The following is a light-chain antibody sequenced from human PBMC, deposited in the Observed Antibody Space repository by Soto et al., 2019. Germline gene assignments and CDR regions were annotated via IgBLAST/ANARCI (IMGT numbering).Light chain of an antibody. V-gene: IGKV1-8*01. CDR1: QGISSY. CDR2: AAS. J-gene: IGKJ1*01. CDR3: QHYNSYSEA. Sequence: AIRITQSPSSFSASTGDRVTITCRASQGISSYLAWYQQKPGKAPKLLIYAASTLQSGVPSRFSGSGSGTDFTLTISSLQPEDFATYYCQHYNSYSEAFGQGTTGDIK.